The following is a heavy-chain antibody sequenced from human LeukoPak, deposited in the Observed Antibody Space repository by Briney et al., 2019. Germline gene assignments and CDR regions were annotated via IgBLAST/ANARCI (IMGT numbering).Heavy chain of an antibody. CDR3: ARDLITMVRGVITNWFDP. CDR1: GGSISSYY. CDR2: IYYSGST. Sequence: SETLSLTCTVSGGSISSYYRSWIRQPPGKGLEWIGYIYYSGSTNYNPSLKSRVTISVDTSKNQFSLKLSSVTAADTAVYYCARDLITMVRGVITNWFDPWGQGTLVTVSS. V-gene: IGHV4-59*01. D-gene: IGHD3-10*01. J-gene: IGHJ5*02.